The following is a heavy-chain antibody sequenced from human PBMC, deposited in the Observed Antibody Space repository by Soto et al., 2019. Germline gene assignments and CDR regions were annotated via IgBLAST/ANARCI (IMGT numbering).Heavy chain of an antibody. Sequence: SETLSLTCAVYGGSFSGYYWSWIRQPPGKGLEWIGEINHSGSTNYNPSLKSRVTISVDTSKNQFSLKLSSVTAADTAVYYCARGPASGGLDYWGQGTLVTVSS. V-gene: IGHV4-34*01. CDR1: GGSFSGYY. CDR3: ARGPASGGLDY. CDR2: INHSGST. D-gene: IGHD2-8*02. J-gene: IGHJ4*02.